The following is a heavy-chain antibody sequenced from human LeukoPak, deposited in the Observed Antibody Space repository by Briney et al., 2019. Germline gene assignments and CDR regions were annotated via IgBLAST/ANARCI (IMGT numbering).Heavy chain of an antibody. V-gene: IGHV4-34*01. CDR1: GGSFSGYY. CDR3: ARVGYDSSGYPDDAFDI. J-gene: IGHJ3*02. CDR2: INHSGST. D-gene: IGHD3-22*01. Sequence: PSETLPLTCAVYGGSFSGYYWSWIRQPPGKGLEWIGEINHSGSTNYNPSLKSRVTISVDTSKNQFSLKLSSVTAADTAVYYCARVGYDSSGYPDDAFDIWGQGTMVTVSS.